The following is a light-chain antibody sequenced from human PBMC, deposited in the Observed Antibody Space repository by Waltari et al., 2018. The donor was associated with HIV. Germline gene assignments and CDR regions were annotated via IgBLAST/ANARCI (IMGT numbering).Light chain of an antibody. V-gene: IGLV3-1*01. CDR1: QLGDKY. Sequence: SYELTQPPSVSVSPGPTASITCSGAQLGDKYACWYQQTPGHAPVPGIYQESKRPSWIPERFSGSNTGNTATLTISGTQAMDEADYYCQAWDISTVVFGGGTKLTVL. CDR3: QAWDISTVV. CDR2: QES. J-gene: IGLJ2*01.